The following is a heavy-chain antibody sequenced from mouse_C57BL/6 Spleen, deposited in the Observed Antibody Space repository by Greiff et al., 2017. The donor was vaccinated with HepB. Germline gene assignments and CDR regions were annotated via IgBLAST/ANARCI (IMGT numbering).Heavy chain of an antibody. CDR1: GYSFTDYN. CDR2: INPNYGTT. V-gene: IGHV1-39*01. J-gene: IGHJ1*03. D-gene: IGHD1-1*01. Sequence: EVQLQESGPELVKPGASVKKSCKASGYSFTDYNMNGVKQSKGKSLEWIGVINPNYGTTSYNQKFKGKATLTVDQSSSTAYMQLNSLTSEDSAVYYCARGGFITTVGGWYFDVWGTGTTVTVSS. CDR3: ARGGFITTVGGWYFDV.